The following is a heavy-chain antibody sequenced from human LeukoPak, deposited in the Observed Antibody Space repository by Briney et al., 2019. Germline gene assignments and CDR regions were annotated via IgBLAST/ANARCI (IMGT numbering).Heavy chain of an antibody. V-gene: IGHV1-3*01. Sequence: ASVTVSCKASGYTFTSYAMHWVRQAPGQRLECMGWINAGNGNTKYSQKFQGRVTITRDASASTAYMELSSLRSEDTAVYYCARENGPYSSGWYDYWGQGTLVTVSS. CDR3: ARENGPYSSGWYDY. D-gene: IGHD6-19*01. J-gene: IGHJ4*02. CDR1: GYTFTSYA. CDR2: INAGNGNT.